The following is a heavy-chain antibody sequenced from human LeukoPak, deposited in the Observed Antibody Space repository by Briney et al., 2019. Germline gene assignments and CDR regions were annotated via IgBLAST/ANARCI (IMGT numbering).Heavy chain of an antibody. V-gene: IGHV4-61*10. J-gene: IGHJ6*03. CDR1: GGSISSGSYY. D-gene: IGHD5-12*01. CDR3: ARHVGSSGYDYTNNRGYYYYYYMDV. CDR2: IYYSGST. Sequence: PSETLSLTCTVSGGSISSGSYYWSWIRQPAGKGLQWIGYIYYSGSTNYDPSLKSRVTISVDTSKNQFSLKLSSVTAADTAVYYCARHVGSSGYDYTNNRGYYYYYYMDVWGKGTTVTISS.